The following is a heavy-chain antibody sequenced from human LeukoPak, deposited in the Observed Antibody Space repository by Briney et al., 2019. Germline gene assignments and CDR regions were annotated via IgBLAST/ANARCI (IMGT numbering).Heavy chain of an antibody. J-gene: IGHJ3*02. CDR2: ISGSGGST. CDR1: GFTFSSYA. Sequence: GGSLSLSCGASGFTFSSYAMSWVRQAPGKGLEWVSDISGSGGSTYYADAVESRFTISRDNSKNTLYLQMNSLRADDTAVYYCAKGTGVRGALGAFDIWGQGTMVTVSS. D-gene: IGHD3-10*01. V-gene: IGHV3-23*01. CDR3: AKGTGVRGALGAFDI.